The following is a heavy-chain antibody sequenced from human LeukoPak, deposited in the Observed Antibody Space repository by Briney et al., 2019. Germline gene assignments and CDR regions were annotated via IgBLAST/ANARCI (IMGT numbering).Heavy chain of an antibody. Sequence: ASVKVSCKASGYTFTSYDINWVRQATGQGLEWMGWMNPNSGNTGYAQKFQGRVTMTRNTSISTAYMELSSLRSEDTAVYYCARADLYGHQADYWGQGTLVTVSS. J-gene: IGHJ4*02. CDR3: ARADLYGHQADY. V-gene: IGHV1-8*01. D-gene: IGHD4-17*01. CDR1: GYTFTSYD. CDR2: MNPNSGNT.